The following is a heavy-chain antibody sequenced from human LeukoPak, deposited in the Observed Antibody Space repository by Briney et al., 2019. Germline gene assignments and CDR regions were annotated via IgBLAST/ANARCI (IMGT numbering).Heavy chain of an antibody. CDR2: LWYGGSNK. Sequence: GGSLRLSCAASGFTFSSYGMHWVRQAPGKGLEWVAVLWYGGSNKYYADSVKGRFTISRDNSKDTLYLQMNSLRAEDTAVYYCAKSGTPIGYWFDPWGQGTLVTVSS. CDR1: GFTFSSYG. J-gene: IGHJ5*02. CDR3: AKSGTPIGYWFDP. V-gene: IGHV3-30*02. D-gene: IGHD1-14*01.